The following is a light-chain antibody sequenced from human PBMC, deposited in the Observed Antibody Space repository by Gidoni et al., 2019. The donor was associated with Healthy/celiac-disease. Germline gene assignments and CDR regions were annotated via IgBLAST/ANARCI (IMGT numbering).Light chain of an antibody. J-gene: IGLJ2*01. CDR1: ALPKQY. Sequence: SYELTQPRSVSVAPGQTARLPCSGDALPKQYSYRYQQKPGQAPVLVIFQDSERPSVIPERFSGSSSWTTVTLTISGVQAEDEADSYCPAADSSCPYVVFGGWTKLTVL. CDR2: QDS. V-gene: IGLV3-25*03. CDR3: PAADSSCPYVV.